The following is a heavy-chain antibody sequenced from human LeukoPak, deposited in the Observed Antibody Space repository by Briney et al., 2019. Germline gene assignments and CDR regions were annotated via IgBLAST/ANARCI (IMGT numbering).Heavy chain of an antibody. Sequence: GESLKISCQGSGYSFTSYWIGWVRQMPGKGLEWMGIIYPGDSDTRYSPSFQGQVTISADKSISTAYLQWSSLKASDTAMYYCARAAYYDILTGYYDYWGQGTLVTVSS. CDR1: GYSFTSYW. CDR3: ARAAYYDILTGYYDY. CDR2: IYPGDSDT. V-gene: IGHV5-51*01. D-gene: IGHD3-9*01. J-gene: IGHJ4*02.